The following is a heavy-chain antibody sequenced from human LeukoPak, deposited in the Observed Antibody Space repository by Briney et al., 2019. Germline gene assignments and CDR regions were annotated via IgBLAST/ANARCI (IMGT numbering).Heavy chain of an antibody. J-gene: IGHJ4*02. Sequence: PGGSLRLSCTGSGFNFNMFAMTWVRQAPGQGLEWVSGLSRGGGTTNYADSVKGRFTISRDKSKNMVFLRMNSLRPEDTAVYYCAKEQRIRHCSEGVCMEGYYFDYWGQGSLVTVSS. CDR1: GFNFNMFA. D-gene: IGHD2-8*01. V-gene: IGHV3-23*01. CDR2: LSRGGGTT. CDR3: AKEQRIRHCSEGVCMEGYYFDY.